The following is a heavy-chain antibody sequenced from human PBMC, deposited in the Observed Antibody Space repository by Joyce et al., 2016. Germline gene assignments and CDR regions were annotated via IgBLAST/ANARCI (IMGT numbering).Heavy chain of an antibody. Sequence: EVQLVQSGAEVKKPGESLKISCKGSGYIFTNYWIGWVRQMPGKGLEWMGLIYPGYSDTRYSPSFQGQVTISADKSISTAYLQWSSLKASDTAMYYCARLLRTPGTPRWYYFDYWGQGALVTVSS. D-gene: IGHD1-1*01. CDR2: IYPGYSDT. V-gene: IGHV5-51*01. J-gene: IGHJ4*02. CDR3: ARLLRTPGTPRWYYFDY. CDR1: GYIFTNYW.